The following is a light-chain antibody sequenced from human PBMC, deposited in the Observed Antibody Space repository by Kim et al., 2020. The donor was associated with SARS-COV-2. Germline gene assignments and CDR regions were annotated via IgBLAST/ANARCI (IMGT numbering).Light chain of an antibody. J-gene: IGKJ1*01. Sequence: EIVLTQSPGTLSLSPGERATLSCRASQSVSSYLAWYQQRPGQAPRLLMYDASNRATGIPARFSGSGSVTDFTLTISSLEPEDFAVYYCQQRSSWPGTFGQGTKVDIK. CDR2: DAS. CDR3: QQRSSWPGT. CDR1: QSVSSY. V-gene: IGKV3-11*01.